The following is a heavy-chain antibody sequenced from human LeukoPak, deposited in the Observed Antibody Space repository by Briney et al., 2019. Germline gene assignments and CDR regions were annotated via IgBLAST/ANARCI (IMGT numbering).Heavy chain of an antibody. CDR1: GFTFSSYG. J-gene: IGHJ4*02. V-gene: IGHV3-30*02. CDR3: AKVYMIRGVSTMDFDY. CDR2: IRYDGRNK. Sequence: GGSLRLSCAASGFTFSSYGMHWVRQAPGKGLEWVAFIRYDGRNKYYADSVEGRFTISRDNSKNTLYLQMNSLRAEDTAVYYCAKVYMIRGVSTMDFDYWGQGTLVTVSS. D-gene: IGHD3-10*01.